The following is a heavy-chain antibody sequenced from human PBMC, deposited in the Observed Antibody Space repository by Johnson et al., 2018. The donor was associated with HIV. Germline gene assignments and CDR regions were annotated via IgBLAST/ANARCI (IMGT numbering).Heavy chain of an antibody. Sequence: EQLVESGGALVQPGGSLRLSCAASGFTFSSHWMNWVRQAPGKGLEWVANIKQDGGEKHYVDSVTGRFTISSDNAKNTLYLQMNSLRAEDTAVYYCAKDRGGLAYCGGDCYLYDAFDIWGQGTMVTVSS. J-gene: IGHJ3*02. CDR3: AKDRGGLAYCGGDCYLYDAFDI. CDR1: GFTFSSHW. V-gene: IGHV3-7*05. CDR2: IKQDGGEK. D-gene: IGHD2-21*01.